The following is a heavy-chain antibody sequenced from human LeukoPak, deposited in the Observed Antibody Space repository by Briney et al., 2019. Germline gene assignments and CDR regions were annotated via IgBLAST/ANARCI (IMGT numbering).Heavy chain of an antibody. CDR2: IYYGGST. D-gene: IGHD4-17*01. J-gene: IGHJ4*02. V-gene: IGHV4-31*03. Sequence: SETLSLTCTVSGGSISSGGYYWSWIRQHPGKGLEWIGYIYYGGSTYYNPSLKSRVTISVDTSKNQFSLKLSSVTAADTAVYYGGRGTTGTVKFDSWGQGTLVPVSS. CDR1: GGSISSGGYY. CDR3: GRGTTGTVKFDS.